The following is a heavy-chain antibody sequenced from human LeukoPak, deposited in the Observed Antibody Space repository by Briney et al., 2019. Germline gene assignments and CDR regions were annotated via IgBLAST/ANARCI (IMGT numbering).Heavy chain of an antibody. CDR3: AMLIAVAGTRDY. J-gene: IGHJ4*02. D-gene: IGHD6-19*01. CDR2: MNPNSGNT. CDR1: GYTFTSYD. V-gene: IGHV1-8*01. Sequence: ASVKVSCKASGYTFTSYDINWVRQATGQGLEWMGWMNPNSGNTGYAQKFQGRVTITRNTSISTAYMELSSLRSEDTAVYYCAMLIAVAGTRDYWGQGTLVTVSS.